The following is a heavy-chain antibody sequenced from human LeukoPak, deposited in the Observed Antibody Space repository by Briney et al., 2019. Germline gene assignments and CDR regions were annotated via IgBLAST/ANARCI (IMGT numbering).Heavy chain of an antibody. CDR3: ARVGYCSGGSCPNYYYYMDV. V-gene: IGHV4-34*01. D-gene: IGHD2-15*01. CDR2: INHSGST. Sequence: PSETLSLTCAVYGGSSSGYYWSWIRQPPGKGLEWIGEINHSGSTNYNPSLKSRVTISVDTSKNQFSLKLSSVTAADTAVYYCARVGYCSGGSCPNYYYYMDVWGKGTTVTVSS. CDR1: GGSSSGYY. J-gene: IGHJ6*03.